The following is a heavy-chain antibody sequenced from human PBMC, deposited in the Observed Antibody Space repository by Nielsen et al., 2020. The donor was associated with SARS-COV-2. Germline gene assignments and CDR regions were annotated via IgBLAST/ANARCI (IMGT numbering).Heavy chain of an antibody. Sequence: GESLKISCAASGFTFSSYAMSWVRQAPGKGLEWVSAISGSGGSTYYADSVKGRFTISRDNSKNTLYLQMNSLRAEDTAVYYCAKGRYCSSTSCYLYYYYYGMDVWGQGTTVTVSS. J-gene: IGHJ6*02. D-gene: IGHD2-2*01. CDR1: GFTFSSYA. CDR2: ISGSGGST. CDR3: AKGRYCSSTSCYLYYYYYGMDV. V-gene: IGHV3-23*01.